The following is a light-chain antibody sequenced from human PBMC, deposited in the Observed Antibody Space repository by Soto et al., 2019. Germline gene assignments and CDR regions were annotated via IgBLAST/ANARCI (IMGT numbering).Light chain of an antibody. J-gene: IGKJ2*01. Sequence: EVVLTQSPGTLSLSPGETATLSCRASQSVSSTYLAWYQQKPGQTPRLLIYGASSRATGIPDRFSGSGSGTDFTLTISRLEPEDFAVYYCQQYDIWPPYTFGQGTKLEI. CDR1: QSVSSTY. CDR3: QQYDIWPPYT. V-gene: IGKV3-20*01. CDR2: GAS.